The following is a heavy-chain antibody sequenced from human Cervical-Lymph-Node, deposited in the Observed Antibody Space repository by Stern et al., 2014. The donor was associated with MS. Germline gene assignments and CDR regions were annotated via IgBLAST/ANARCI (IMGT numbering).Heavy chain of an antibody. V-gene: IGHV3-30*18. J-gene: IGHJ5*02. CDR2: ISNDGSLK. CDR3: AKDREYGDSYNWFDP. CDR1: GFAFSNYG. D-gene: IGHD4-17*01. Sequence: VQLVESGGGVVQPGRSLRLSCAASGFAFSNYGMHWVRQAPRKGLEWVTFISNDGSLKHPVDSVKGRFTISRDNSRNNLYMEMNSLRPEDPAVYYCAKDREYGDSYNWFDPWGQGTLVTVSS.